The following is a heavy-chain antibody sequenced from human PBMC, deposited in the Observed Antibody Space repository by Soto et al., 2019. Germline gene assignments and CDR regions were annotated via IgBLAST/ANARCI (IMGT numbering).Heavy chain of an antibody. V-gene: IGHV3-48*02. CDR3: ARGFDLQYGMDV. Sequence: VGSLRLSCAASGFTFSSYSMNWVRQAPGKGLEWVSYISGSSNIINYADSVKGRFTISRDNTKNSLYLQMNSLRDEDTAVYYCARGFDLQYGMDVLGQGTTITVSS. CDR2: ISGSSNII. J-gene: IGHJ6*02. CDR1: GFTFSSYS. D-gene: IGHD3-9*01.